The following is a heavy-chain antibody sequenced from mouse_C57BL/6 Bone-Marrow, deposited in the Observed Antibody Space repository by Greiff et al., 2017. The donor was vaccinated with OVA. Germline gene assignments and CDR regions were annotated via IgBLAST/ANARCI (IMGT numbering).Heavy chain of an antibody. V-gene: IGHV5-6*01. CDR1: GFTFSSYG. CDR2: ISSGGSYT. J-gene: IGHJ2*01. CDR3: ARYFHYYGSSLDY. D-gene: IGHD1-1*01. Sequence: EVQLLESGGDLVKPGGSLKLSCAASGFTFSSYGMSWVRQTPDKRLEWVATISSGGSYTYYPDSVKGRFTISRDNAKNTLYLQMSSLKSEDTAMYYCARYFHYYGSSLDYWGQGTTLTVSS.